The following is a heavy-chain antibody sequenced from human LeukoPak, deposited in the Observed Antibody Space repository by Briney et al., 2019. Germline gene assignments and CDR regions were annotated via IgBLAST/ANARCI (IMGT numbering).Heavy chain of an antibody. CDR2: INPKSGGT. J-gene: IGHJ4*02. V-gene: IGHV1-2*02. CDR3: ARSPDILTGENFDY. Sequence: ASVKVSCKASGYTFSGYYMHWVRQAPGQGLEWMGWINPKSGGTNEAQKFHDRVTMTRDTSIRTAYMEVSRLRSDDTAVYYCARSPDILTGENFDYWGQGTLVTVSS. CDR1: GYTFSGYY. D-gene: IGHD3-9*01.